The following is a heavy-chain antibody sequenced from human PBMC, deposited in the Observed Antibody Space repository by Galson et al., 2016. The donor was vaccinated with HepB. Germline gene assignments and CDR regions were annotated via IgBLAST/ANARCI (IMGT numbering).Heavy chain of an antibody. Sequence: QSGAEVKKPGESVKISCKASGYVFSDFWIGWVRQMPGRGLEWLGIIYPADSNIRYSPSFQGQVTLSADTSTNTAYLQWSSLKASDTAIFYCASRHSNDCPGECPFDIWGQGTMVTVSS. CDR2: IYPADSNI. CDR1: GYVFSDFW. J-gene: IGHJ3*02. V-gene: IGHV5-51*01. CDR3: ASRHSNDCPGECPFDI. D-gene: IGHD2-21*02.